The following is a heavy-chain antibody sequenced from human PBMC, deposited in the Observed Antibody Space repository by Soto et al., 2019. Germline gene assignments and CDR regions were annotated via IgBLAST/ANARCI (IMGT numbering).Heavy chain of an antibody. CDR3: ARGGRSSGWSNY. J-gene: IGHJ4*02. D-gene: IGHD6-19*01. Sequence: GSLSLSCAASGFTFSSNYMSWVPQAPGKGLEWVSVIYSGGSTYYADSVTGRFTISRDNSQNTLYLQMNSRRAQGTAVYYCARGGRSSGWSNYWGQGTLVTVSS. V-gene: IGHV3-53*01. CDR1: GFTFSSNY. CDR2: IYSGGST.